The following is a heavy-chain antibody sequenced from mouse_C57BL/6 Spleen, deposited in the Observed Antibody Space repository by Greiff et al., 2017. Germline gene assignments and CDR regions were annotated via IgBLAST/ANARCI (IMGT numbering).Heavy chain of an antibody. CDR3: ARAACSSTSYYFDY. Sequence: EVQGVESGGGLVQPGGSLKLSCAASGFTFSDYYMYWVRQTPEKRLEWVAYISNGGGSTYYPETVKGRFTISRDKAKSTLYLHMSRLKSEDTAMYYCARAACSSTSYYFDYWGQGTTLTVSS. J-gene: IGHJ2*01. CDR2: ISNGGGST. V-gene: IGHV5-12*01. CDR1: GFTFSDYY. D-gene: IGHD5-1*01.